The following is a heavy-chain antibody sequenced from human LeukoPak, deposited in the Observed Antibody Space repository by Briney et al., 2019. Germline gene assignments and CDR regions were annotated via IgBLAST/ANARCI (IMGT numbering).Heavy chain of an antibody. CDR3: ARDSYSSNWIYFDY. D-gene: IGHD6-13*01. CDR1: GGSMSTYY. V-gene: IGHV4-59*12. J-gene: IGHJ4*02. Sequence: SETLSLTCTVSGGSMSTYYWSWIRQPPGKALEWIGYISYSGSTNYNPSLKSRVTISLDTSKNQFSLKLRSVTAADTAVYYCARDSYSSNWIYFDYWGQGTLITVSS. CDR2: ISYSGST.